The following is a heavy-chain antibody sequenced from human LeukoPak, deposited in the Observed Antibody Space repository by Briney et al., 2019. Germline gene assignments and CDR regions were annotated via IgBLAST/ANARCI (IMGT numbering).Heavy chain of an antibody. CDR1: GGSISSSSYY. J-gene: IGHJ4*02. V-gene: IGHV4-39*07. CDR3: ARDRGGYSYGYDY. CDR2: IYYSGST. D-gene: IGHD5-18*01. Sequence: PSETLSLTCTVSGGSISSSSYYWGWIRQPPGKGLKWIGSIYYSGSTYYNPSLKSRVTISVDTSKNQFSLKLSSVTAADTAVYYCARDRGGYSYGYDYWGQGTLVTVSS.